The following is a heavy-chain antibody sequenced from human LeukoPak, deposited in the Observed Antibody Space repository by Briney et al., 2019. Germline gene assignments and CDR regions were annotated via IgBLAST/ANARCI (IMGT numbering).Heavy chain of an antibody. CDR2: ISGSGGST. V-gene: IGHV3-23*01. D-gene: IGHD3-10*01. J-gene: IGHJ4*02. Sequence: GGSLRLSCAASGFTFSSYGMYWVRQAPGKGLEWVSAISGSGGSTYYADSVKGRFTISRDNSKNTLYLQMNSLRAEDTAVYYCANLLLWFGELSYWGQGTLVTVSS. CDR3: ANLLLWFGELSY. CDR1: GFTFSSYG.